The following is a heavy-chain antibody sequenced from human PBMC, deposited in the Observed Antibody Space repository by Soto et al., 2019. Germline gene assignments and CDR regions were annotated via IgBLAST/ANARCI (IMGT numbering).Heavy chain of an antibody. CDR3: SKDQLEVAGPPYYFDN. D-gene: IGHD6-19*01. CDR1: GFTFTNAW. CDR2: IRSKSDGETI. V-gene: IGHV3-15*01. J-gene: IGHJ4*02. Sequence: GGSLRLSCAASGFTFTNAWLSWVRQAPGKGLEWVGRIRSKSDGETIDYAASVRGRFIISRDDSKSTLYLQMNGLKTEDAAVYYCSKDQLEVAGPPYYFDNWGQGPLVTVYS.